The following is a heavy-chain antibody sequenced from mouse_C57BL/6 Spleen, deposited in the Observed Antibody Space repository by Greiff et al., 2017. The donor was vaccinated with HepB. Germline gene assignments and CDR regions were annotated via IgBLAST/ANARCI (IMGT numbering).Heavy chain of an antibody. D-gene: IGHD2-3*01. J-gene: IGHJ3*01. Sequence: VQRVESGAELMKPGASVKLSCKATGYTFTGYWIEWVKQRPGHGLEWIGEILPGSGSTNYNEKFKGKATFTADTSSNTAYMQLSSLTTEDSAIYYCARSGDDGYYEFAYWGQGTLVTVSA. CDR1: GYTFTGYW. V-gene: IGHV1-9*01. CDR2: ILPGSGST. CDR3: ARSGDDGYYEFAY.